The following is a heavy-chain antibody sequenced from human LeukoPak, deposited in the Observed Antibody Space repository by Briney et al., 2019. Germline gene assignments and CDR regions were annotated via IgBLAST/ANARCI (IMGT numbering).Heavy chain of an antibody. CDR1: GFIFSSYN. V-gene: IGHV3-21*04. CDR3: AKAGTSIAAAHRFFDS. J-gene: IGHJ4*02. D-gene: IGHD6-13*01. CDR2: ISNSGTYI. Sequence: GGCLRLSCAASGFIFSSYNLNWVRQAPGRGLEWVASISNSGTYIYYADSVEGRFTISRDNSKNTLYLQINSLRAEDTAFYYCAKAGTSIAAAHRFFDSWGQGTLVTVSS.